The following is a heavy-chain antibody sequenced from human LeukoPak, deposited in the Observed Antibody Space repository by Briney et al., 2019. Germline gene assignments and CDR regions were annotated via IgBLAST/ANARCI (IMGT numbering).Heavy chain of an antibody. D-gene: IGHD2-15*01. J-gene: IGHJ3*02. CDR2: IKGDGGSP. V-gene: IGHV3-74*01. CDR1: GFTFGEYW. CDR3: ARGGYCSGGICYKCNAFAI. Sequence: GGSLRLSCAASGFTFGEYWMRSVCQAPGKGLVWVSRIKGDGGSPTYADSVKGRFTISRDNAKNSLYLQVNSLRAEDTAVYSGARGGYCSGGICYKCNAFAIWGQGTMVTVSS.